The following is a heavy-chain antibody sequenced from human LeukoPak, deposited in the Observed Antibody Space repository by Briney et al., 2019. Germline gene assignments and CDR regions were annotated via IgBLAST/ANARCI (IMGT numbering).Heavy chain of an antibody. CDR2: IVPIFGTT. CDR1: GGTFSHYS. D-gene: IGHD4-11*01. J-gene: IGHJ4*02. CDR3: ARDSDTTVDY. Sequence: SVKVSCKVSGGTFSHYSITWVRQAPGQGLEWMGGIVPIFGTTHHAQKFQGRVTITADESTSTAYMELRSLRSDDTAVYYCARDSDTTVDYWGQGTLVTVSS. V-gene: IGHV1-69*13.